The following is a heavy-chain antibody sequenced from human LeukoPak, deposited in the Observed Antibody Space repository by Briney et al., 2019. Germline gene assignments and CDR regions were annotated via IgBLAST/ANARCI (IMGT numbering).Heavy chain of an antibody. J-gene: IGHJ4*02. V-gene: IGHV3-33*06. D-gene: IGHD6-19*01. Sequence: GGSLRLSCAASGFTFSSYGMHWVRQAPGKGLEWVAVIWYDGSNKYYADSVKGRFTISRDNSKNTLYLQMNSLRAEDTAVYYCAKDKEYSSGWYFENAPGSLLDYWGQGTLVTVSS. CDR1: GFTFSSYG. CDR2: IWYDGSNK. CDR3: AKDKEYSSGWYFENAPGSLLDY.